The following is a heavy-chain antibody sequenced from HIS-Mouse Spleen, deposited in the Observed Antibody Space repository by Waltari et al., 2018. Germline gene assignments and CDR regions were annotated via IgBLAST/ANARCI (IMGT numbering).Heavy chain of an antibody. V-gene: IGHV4-34*01. CDR1: GGSFSGYY. J-gene: IGHJ4*02. Sequence: QVQLQQWGAGLLKPSETLSLTCAVYGGSFSGYYWSWIRQPPGKGLEWIGEIHHSGSTNYNPSLKSRVTISVDTSKNQFSLKLGSVTAADTAVYYCARMGPASGGYGDYWGQGTLVTVSS. CDR3: ARMGPASGGYGDY. D-gene: IGHD1-26*01. CDR2: IHHSGST.